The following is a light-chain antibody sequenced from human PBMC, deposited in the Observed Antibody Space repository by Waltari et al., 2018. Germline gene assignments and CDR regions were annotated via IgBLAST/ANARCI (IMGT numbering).Light chain of an antibody. CDR3: QQRRNWPRLFT. V-gene: IGKV3-11*01. CDR2: DTS. J-gene: IGKJ4*01. CDR1: QSVSSY. Sequence: EIVLTQSPATLSLSPGERATLSCRASQSVSSYLAWYQQKPGQTPRLLIYDTSFRAACIPDRFSGRGSWTDFTLTISSVEPEDSAVYYCQQRRNWPRLFTFGGGTKVEIK.